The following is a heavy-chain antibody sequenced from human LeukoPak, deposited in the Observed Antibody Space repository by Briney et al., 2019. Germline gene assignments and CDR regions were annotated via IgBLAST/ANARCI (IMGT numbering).Heavy chain of an antibody. CDR2: IYPGDSDT. CDR1: GYSFTSYW. D-gene: IGHD3-3*01. CDR3: ARRITYYDFWSGPTPANWFDP. V-gene: IGHV5-51*01. Sequence: GESLKISCKGSGYSFTSYWIGWVRQMPGKGLEWMGIIYPGDSDTRYSPSFQGQVTISADKSISTAYLQWSSLKASDTAMYYCARRITYYDFWSGPTPANWFDPWGQGTLVTVS. J-gene: IGHJ5*02.